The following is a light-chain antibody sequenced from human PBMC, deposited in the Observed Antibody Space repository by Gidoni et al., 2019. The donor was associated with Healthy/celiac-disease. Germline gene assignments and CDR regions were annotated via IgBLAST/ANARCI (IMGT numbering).Light chain of an antibody. CDR1: QDISNY. V-gene: IGKV1-33*01. J-gene: IGKJ4*01. Sequence: DIQMTQSPSSLSASVGDRVTITCQASQDISNYLNWYQQKPGKAPKLLIYDASNLETGVPSRFSGSGSGTDFTFTISSLQPEYIATYYFHQYDNLPPLTFGGXTKVEIK. CDR3: HQYDNLPPLT. CDR2: DAS.